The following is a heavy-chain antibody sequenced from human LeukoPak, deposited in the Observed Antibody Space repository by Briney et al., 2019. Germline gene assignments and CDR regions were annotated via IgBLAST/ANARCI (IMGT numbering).Heavy chain of an antibody. Sequence: PSETLSLTCAVSGGSISSGGCCWSWIRQPPGKGLEWVGYIYHSGSTYYNPSLKSRVTISVDRSKNQFSLKLSSVTAADTAVYYCARGATYYDILTGRKGDAFDIWGQGTMVTVSS. V-gene: IGHV4-30-2*01. D-gene: IGHD3-9*01. CDR2: IYHSGST. CDR1: GGSISSGGCC. CDR3: ARGATYYDILTGRKGDAFDI. J-gene: IGHJ3*02.